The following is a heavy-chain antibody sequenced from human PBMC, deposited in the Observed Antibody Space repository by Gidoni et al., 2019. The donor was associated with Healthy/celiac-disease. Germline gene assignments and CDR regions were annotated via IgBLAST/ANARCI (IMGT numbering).Heavy chain of an antibody. CDR1: GFTFSHAW. D-gene: IGHD3-16*02. CDR3: TTDVYDYIWGSYRLRSAGYGMDV. CDR2: IKSKTDGGTT. V-gene: IGHV3-15*01. J-gene: IGHJ6*02. Sequence: DVQLLESGGGVVKPGGSLRLSCAASGFTFSHAWMSWVRQAPGKGLEWVGRIKSKTDGGTTDYAAPVKGRFTISRDDSKNTLYLQMNSLKTEDTAVYYWTTDVYDYIWGSYRLRSAGYGMDVWGQGTTVTVSS.